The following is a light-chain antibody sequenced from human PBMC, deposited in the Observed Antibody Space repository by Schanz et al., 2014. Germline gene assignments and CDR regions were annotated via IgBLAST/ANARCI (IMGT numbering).Light chain of an antibody. CDR1: QGVSSN. V-gene: IGKV3-15*01. Sequence: EIVLTQSPATLSLSPGERATLSCRASQGVSSNLAWYQQKPGQAPRLLIYGASTRASGIPARFSAIGSGTEFTLTITSLQSEDFAVYYCQQYNNWPPWTFGPGTMVEFK. CDR2: GAS. J-gene: IGKJ1*01. CDR3: QQYNNWPPWT.